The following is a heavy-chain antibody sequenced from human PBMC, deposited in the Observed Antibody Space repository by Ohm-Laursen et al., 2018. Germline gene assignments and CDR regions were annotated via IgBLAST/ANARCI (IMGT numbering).Heavy chain of an antibody. CDR1: GGTFSSYA. V-gene: IGHV1-69*04. Sequence: ASVKVSCKTSGGTFSSYAISWVRQAPGQGLEWMGRIIPILGIANYAQKFQGRVTITADKSTSTAYMELSSLRSDDTAVYYCARDFEWATDVWGQGTLVTVSS. CDR2: IIPILGIA. D-gene: IGHD3-3*01. CDR3: ARDFEWATDV. J-gene: IGHJ6*02.